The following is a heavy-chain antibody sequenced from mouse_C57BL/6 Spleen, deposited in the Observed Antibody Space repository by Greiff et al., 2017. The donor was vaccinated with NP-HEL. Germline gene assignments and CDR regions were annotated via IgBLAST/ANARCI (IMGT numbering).Heavy chain of an antibody. Sequence: VQLQQPGAELVRPGSSVKLSCKASGYTFTSYWLDWVKQRPGQGLEWIGNIYPSDSETHYNQKFKDKATLTVDKSSSTAYMQLSSLTSEDSAVYYWAREGNYYGSLAYWGQGTLVTVSA. D-gene: IGHD1-1*01. CDR3: AREGNYYGSLAY. CDR1: GYTFTSYW. J-gene: IGHJ3*01. CDR2: IYPSDSET. V-gene: IGHV1-61*01.